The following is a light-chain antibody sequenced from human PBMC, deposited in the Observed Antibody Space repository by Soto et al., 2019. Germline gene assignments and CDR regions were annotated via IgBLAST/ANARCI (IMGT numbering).Light chain of an antibody. Sequence: IQVSQSPSSLSASVGDTVTITCRASQTITSYLNWYQQKPGKAPRLLIYAASALHTGVPSGFSGRGSGTDFRLIITNLQPYDFANYYCQPRHSTPLTFGGGTKVDIK. CDR2: AAS. J-gene: IGKJ4*01. CDR3: QPRHSTPLT. V-gene: IGKV1-39*01. CDR1: QTITSY.